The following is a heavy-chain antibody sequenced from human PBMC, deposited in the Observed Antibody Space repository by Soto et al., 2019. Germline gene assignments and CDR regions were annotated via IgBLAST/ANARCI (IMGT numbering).Heavy chain of an antibody. V-gene: IGHV4-39*01. D-gene: IGHD3-9*01. CDR2: VYYSGST. CDR1: GGSVSSSSYY. Sequence: PSETLSLTCTLSGGSVSSSSYYWGWLRQHPGKGLEWIGSVYYSGSTYYNPSLESRVTISVDKSKNQFSLKLMSLSAADTDVYYCGRLEGLATISYYFDYWGQGALVTVSS. J-gene: IGHJ4*02. CDR3: GRLEGLATISYYFDY.